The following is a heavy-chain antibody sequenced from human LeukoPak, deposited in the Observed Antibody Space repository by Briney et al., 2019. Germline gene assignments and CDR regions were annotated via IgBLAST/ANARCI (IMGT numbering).Heavy chain of an antibody. Sequence: PGGSLRLSCAASGFTFSSYSMNWVRQAPGKGLEWVSSISSSSSYIYYADSVKGRFTISRDNAKNSLYLQMNSLRAEDTAVYYCAKVRENTYYDFWSGPIMDAFDIWGQGTMVTVSS. CDR1: GFTFSSYS. J-gene: IGHJ3*02. CDR2: ISSSSSYI. D-gene: IGHD3-3*01. CDR3: AKVRENTYYDFWSGPIMDAFDI. V-gene: IGHV3-21*04.